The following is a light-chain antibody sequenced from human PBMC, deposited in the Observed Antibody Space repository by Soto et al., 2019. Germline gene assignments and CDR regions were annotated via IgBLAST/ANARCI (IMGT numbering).Light chain of an antibody. Sequence: DIQMTESPSTLSASIGXXXXXXXRASQTISSWLAWYQQKPGKAPKLLIYKASTLKSGVPSRFSGSGSGTEFTLTISSLQPDDFATYYCQHYNSYSEAFGQGTKVDIK. CDR1: QTISSW. J-gene: IGKJ1*01. CDR3: QHYNSYSEA. CDR2: KAS. V-gene: IGKV1-5*03.